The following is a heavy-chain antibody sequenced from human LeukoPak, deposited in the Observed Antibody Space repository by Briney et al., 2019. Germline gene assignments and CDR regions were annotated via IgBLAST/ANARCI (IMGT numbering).Heavy chain of an antibody. Sequence: GASVKVSCKASGGTFSSYAIIWVRQAPGQGLEWMGGIIPIFGTANYAQKFQGRVTITTDESTSTAYMELSSLRSEDTAVYYCARDTRGYNQEYYFDYWGQGTLVTVSS. CDR1: GGTFSSYA. J-gene: IGHJ4*02. CDR3: ARDTRGYNQEYYFDY. V-gene: IGHV1-69*05. CDR2: IIPIFGTA. D-gene: IGHD5-24*01.